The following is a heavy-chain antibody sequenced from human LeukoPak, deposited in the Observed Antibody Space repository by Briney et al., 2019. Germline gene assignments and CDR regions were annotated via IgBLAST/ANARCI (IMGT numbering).Heavy chain of an antibody. CDR3: ARVDGGESSGYPYFDY. CDR1: GGSFSGYY. V-gene: IGHV4-34*01. CDR2: INHSGST. D-gene: IGHD3-22*01. J-gene: IGHJ4*02. Sequence: SETLSLTCAVYGGSFSGYYWSWIRQPPGKGLEWIGEINHSGSTNYNPSLKSRVTISVDTSKNQFSLKLSSVTAADTAVYYCARVDGGESSGYPYFDYWGQGTLVTVSS.